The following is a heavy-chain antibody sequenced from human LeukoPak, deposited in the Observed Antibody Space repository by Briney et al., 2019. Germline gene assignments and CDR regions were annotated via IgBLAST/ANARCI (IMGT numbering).Heavy chain of an antibody. V-gene: IGHV4-59*08. D-gene: IGHD3-10*01. CDR2: INYSGSS. CDR1: GGSISDHY. CDR3: ARREGDPETGSYYFEY. J-gene: IGHJ4*02. Sequence: SETLSLTCTVSGGSISDHYWTWIRQAPGKGLEWIAYINYSGSSNYSPTLRSRVTVSVDTSKNQFSLRLTSVTAADTAVYFCARREGDPETGSYYFEYWGQGTLVTVSS.